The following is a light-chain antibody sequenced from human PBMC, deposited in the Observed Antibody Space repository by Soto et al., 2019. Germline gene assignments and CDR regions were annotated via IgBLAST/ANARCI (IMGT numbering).Light chain of an antibody. Sequence: QSALTQPPSVSVAPGQRVAISCTGSSSNIGAEYDVHWYQQLPGTAPKRLIYGDNNRPSGVPDRFSGSKSGTSASLAITGLQPEDEADYYCQSYDSSMTTFVFGTGTKVTVL. CDR3: QSYDSSMTTFV. J-gene: IGLJ1*01. CDR2: GDN. V-gene: IGLV1-40*01. CDR1: SSNIGAEYD.